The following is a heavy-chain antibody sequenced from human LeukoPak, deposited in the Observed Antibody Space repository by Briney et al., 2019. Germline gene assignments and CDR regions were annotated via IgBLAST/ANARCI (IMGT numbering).Heavy chain of an antibody. CDR3: AKAKSSSWLIYFDY. Sequence: PGGSLRLSCAASGFTFSSYGMSWVHQAPGKGLEWVSAISGSGGSTYYADSVKGRFTISRDNSKNTLYLQMNSLRAEDTAVYYCAKAKSSSWLIYFDYWGQGTLVTVSS. CDR2: ISGSGGST. J-gene: IGHJ4*02. CDR1: GFTFSSYG. D-gene: IGHD6-13*01. V-gene: IGHV3-23*01.